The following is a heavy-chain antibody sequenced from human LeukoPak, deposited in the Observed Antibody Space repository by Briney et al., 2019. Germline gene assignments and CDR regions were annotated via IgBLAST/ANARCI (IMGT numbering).Heavy chain of an antibody. CDR2: INHSGST. CDR3: ARTTLGLYYYYMDV. J-gene: IGHJ6*03. CDR1: GGSFSGYY. Sequence: PSETLSLTCAVYGGSFSGYYWSWIRQPPGKGLEWLGEINHSGSTNYNPSLKSRVTISVDTSKNQFSLKLSAVTAADTAVYYCARTTLGLYYYYMDVWGKGTTVTVSS. V-gene: IGHV4-34*01. D-gene: IGHD7-27*01.